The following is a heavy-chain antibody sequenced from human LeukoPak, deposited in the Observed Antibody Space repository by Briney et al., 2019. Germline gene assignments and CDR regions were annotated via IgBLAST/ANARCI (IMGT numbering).Heavy chain of an antibody. Sequence: GGSLRLSCAASGFTFSSYEMNWVRQAPGKGLEWVSYISSSSSTIYYADSVKGRFTISRETAKNSLYLQMNGLRAEDTADYYCAGEGYGDSDWFDPWGQGTLVTVSS. CDR2: ISSSSSTI. V-gene: IGHV3-48*03. D-gene: IGHD4-17*01. CDR3: AGEGYGDSDWFDP. J-gene: IGHJ5*02. CDR1: GFTFSSYE.